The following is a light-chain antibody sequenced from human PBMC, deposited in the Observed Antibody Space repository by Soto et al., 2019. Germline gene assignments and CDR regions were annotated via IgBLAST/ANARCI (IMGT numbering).Light chain of an antibody. CDR2: AAS. CDR3: QQYGSSVTWT. J-gene: IGKJ1*01. Sequence: EVVLTQSPGTVSLSPGERATLSCRASQSVTSKYLAWYQQKPGQAPRLLIYAASSRATGIPDRFSGSGSGTDFTLSISRLEPEDVAVYSCQQYGSSVTWTFGQGTKVEIK. V-gene: IGKV3-20*01. CDR1: QSVTSKY.